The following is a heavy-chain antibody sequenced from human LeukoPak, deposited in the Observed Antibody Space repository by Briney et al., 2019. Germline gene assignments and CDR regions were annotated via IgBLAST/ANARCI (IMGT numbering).Heavy chain of an antibody. CDR2: IYPGDSDT. Sequence: GESLKISCKGSGYSFTSYWIGWVRQMPGKGLELMGIIYPGDSDTRYSPSFQGQVTISADKSISTAYLQWSSLKASDTAMYYCARRLTCSGGSCYSVFGYWGQGTLVTVSS. V-gene: IGHV5-51*01. J-gene: IGHJ4*02. CDR1: GYSFTSYW. D-gene: IGHD2-15*01. CDR3: ARRLTCSGGSCYSVFGY.